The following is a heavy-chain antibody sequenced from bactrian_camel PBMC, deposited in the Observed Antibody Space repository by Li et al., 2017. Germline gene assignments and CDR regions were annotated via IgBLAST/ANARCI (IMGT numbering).Heavy chain of an antibody. CDR2: ISWSGSTT. CDR1: RYQTC. V-gene: IGHV3S60*01. D-gene: IGHD2*01. J-gene: IGHJ4*01. Sequence: VQLVESGGGSVQAGGSLRLSCAASRYQTCMGWFRQAPGKEREGVSCISWSGSTTIYADSVKGRFTISRDNANTLYLQMNNLQPEDTATYYCAAGPCFSSTRNYPYWGQGTQVTVS. CDR3: AAGPCFSSTRNYPY.